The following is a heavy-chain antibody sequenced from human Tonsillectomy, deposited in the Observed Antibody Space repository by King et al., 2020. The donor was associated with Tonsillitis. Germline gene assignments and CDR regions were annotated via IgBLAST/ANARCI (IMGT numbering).Heavy chain of an antibody. CDR3: AREASGSGSLWYFDY. Sequence: VQLVQSGGGVVQPGRSLRLSCAASGFTFSSYAMHWVRQAPGKGLEWVAVISYDGRNKYYADSVKGRFTISRDNSKNTLYLQMNSLRAADTAVLYCAREASGSGSLWYFDYWGQGTLVTVSS. CDR2: ISYDGRNK. J-gene: IGHJ4*02. D-gene: IGHD3-3*01. V-gene: IGHV3-30*01. CDR1: GFTFSSYA.